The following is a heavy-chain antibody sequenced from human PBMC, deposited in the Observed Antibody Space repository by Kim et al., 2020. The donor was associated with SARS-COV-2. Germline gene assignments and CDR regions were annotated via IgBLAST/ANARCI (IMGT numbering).Heavy chain of an antibody. CDR2: IYYSGST. Sequence: SETLSLTCTVSGGSISSYYWSWIRQPPGKGLEWIGYIYYSGSTNYNPSLKSRVTISVDTSKNQFSLKLSSVTAADTAVYYCARGSFYYYYGMDVWGQGTTVTVSS. CDR1: GGSISSYY. V-gene: IGHV4-59*01. J-gene: IGHJ6*02. CDR3: ARGSFYYYYGMDV.